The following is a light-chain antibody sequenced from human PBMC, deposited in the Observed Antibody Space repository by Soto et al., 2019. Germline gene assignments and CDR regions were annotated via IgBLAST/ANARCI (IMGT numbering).Light chain of an antibody. V-gene: IGKV3-11*01. Sequence: EIVLTQSPATLSLSPGERATLSCKTSQSVATSLAWYQQRPGQAPRLLIYDASNRATDIPARFSGSGSGTDFTLTIISLEPEDFAIYFCQQRSNWQPWTFGQGTKVEI. CDR1: QSVATS. CDR3: QQRSNWQPWT. J-gene: IGKJ1*01. CDR2: DAS.